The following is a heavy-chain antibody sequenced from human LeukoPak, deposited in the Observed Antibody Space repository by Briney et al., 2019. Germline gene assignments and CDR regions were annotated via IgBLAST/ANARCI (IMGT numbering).Heavy chain of an antibody. D-gene: IGHD6-13*01. Sequence: PSETLSLTCTVSGGSISSYYWSWIRQPPGKGLERIGYIYYSGSTNYNPSLKSRVTISVDTSKNQFSLKLSSVTAADTAVYYCARGGSSWDEGFDYWGQGTLVTVSS. V-gene: IGHV4-59*01. CDR3: ARGGSSWDEGFDY. CDR1: GGSISSYY. J-gene: IGHJ4*02. CDR2: IYYSGST.